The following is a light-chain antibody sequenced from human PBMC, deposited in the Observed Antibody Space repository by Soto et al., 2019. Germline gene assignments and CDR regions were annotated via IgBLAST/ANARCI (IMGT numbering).Light chain of an antibody. CDR2: DAS. CDR3: QQYGSSPRT. J-gene: IGKJ1*01. Sequence: EIVLTQSPATLSLSPGERATLSCRASQSVSSTLAWYQQKPGQTPRLLISDASNRATGIPARFSGSGSGTDFTLTISRLDPEDFAVYFCQQYGSSPRTFGQGTKVEIK. V-gene: IGKV3-20*01. CDR1: QSVSST.